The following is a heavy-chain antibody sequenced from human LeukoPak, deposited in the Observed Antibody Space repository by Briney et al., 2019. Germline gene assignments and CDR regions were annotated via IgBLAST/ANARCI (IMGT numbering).Heavy chain of an antibody. J-gene: IGHJ4*02. CDR2: ISYDGSNK. CDR3: ARHVEHSMVRGVPVFDY. V-gene: IGHV3-30*03. D-gene: IGHD3-10*01. CDR1: GFTFSSYG. Sequence: GGSLRLSCAASGFTFSSYGMHWVRQAPGKGLEWVAVISYDGSNKYYADSVKGRFTISRDNSKNTLYLQMNSLRAEDTAVYYCARHVEHSMVRGVPVFDYWGQGTLVTVSS.